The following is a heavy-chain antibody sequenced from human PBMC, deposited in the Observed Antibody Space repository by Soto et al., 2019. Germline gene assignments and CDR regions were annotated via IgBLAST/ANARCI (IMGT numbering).Heavy chain of an antibody. CDR3: ARVVTGYYYMDV. CDR2: ASADTGNT. CDR1: GYTFFSYS. V-gene: IGHV1-18*01. Sequence: ASVKVSCKASGYTFFSYSFSWVRQAPGQGLEWMGWASADTGNTNYAQKFRGRVTMTTDTSTSTAYMELRGLRSDDTAVYYCARVVTGYYYMDVWGKGTTVTSP. J-gene: IGHJ6*03. D-gene: IGHD2-21*02.